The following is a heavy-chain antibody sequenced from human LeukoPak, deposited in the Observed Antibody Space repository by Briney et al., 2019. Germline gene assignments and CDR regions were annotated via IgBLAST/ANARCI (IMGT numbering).Heavy chain of an antibody. CDR2: IYPGDSDT. CDR3: ARLMYYDFWSGSPDAFDI. D-gene: IGHD3-3*01. CDR1: GYSFTSYW. Sequence: GESLKISCKGSGYSFTSYWIGRVRQMPGKGLEWMGIIYPGDSDTRYSPSFQGQVTISADKSISTAYLQWSSLKASDTAMYYCARLMYYDFWSGSPDAFDIWGQGTMVTVSS. J-gene: IGHJ3*02. V-gene: IGHV5-51*01.